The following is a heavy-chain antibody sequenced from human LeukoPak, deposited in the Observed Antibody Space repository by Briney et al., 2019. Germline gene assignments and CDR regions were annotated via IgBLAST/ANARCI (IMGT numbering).Heavy chain of an antibody. Sequence: GGSLRLSCAASGFTFSSYAMHWVRQAPGKGLEWVAVIWYDGSNQDYADSVKGRFTISRDNSKNTLYLQVNSLRAEDTAVYYCAGGAALPDTPRWGHWFDPWGQGTLVTVSS. V-gene: IGHV3-33*01. D-gene: IGHD7-27*01. CDR3: AGGAALPDTPRWGHWFDP. CDR2: IWYDGSNQ. J-gene: IGHJ5*02. CDR1: GFTFSSYA.